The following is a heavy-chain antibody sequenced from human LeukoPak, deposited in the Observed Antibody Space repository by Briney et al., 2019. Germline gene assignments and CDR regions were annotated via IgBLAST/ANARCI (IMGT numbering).Heavy chain of an antibody. CDR2: IFYSGST. J-gene: IGHJ4*02. CDR1: SGSISTSNYY. CDR3: TRDDALGSYCDY. V-gene: IGHV4-39*02. Sequence: SETLSLTCTVSSGSISTSNYYWGWVRQPPGKALEWIGNIFYSGSTYYSPSLKSRVTTSVDTSKNQFSLKVSSVTAADTAVYYCTRDDALGSYCDYWGQGILVTVSS. D-gene: IGHD3-10*01.